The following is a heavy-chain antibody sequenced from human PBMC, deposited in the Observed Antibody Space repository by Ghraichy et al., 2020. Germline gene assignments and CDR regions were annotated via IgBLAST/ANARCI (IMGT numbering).Heavy chain of an antibody. V-gene: IGHV6-1*01. J-gene: IGHJ5*02. CDR3: ARDMDKSNWFDP. D-gene: IGHD2-2*03. CDR2: TYYRSKWYK. Sequence: SQTLSLTCALSGDRVSRNHATWNWIRQSPSRGLEWLGRTYYRSKWYKDYAIPVKSRITINPDTSKNQFSLQLNSVTPEDTAIYYCARDMDKSNWFDPWGQGTLVTVAS. CDR1: GDRVSRNHAT.